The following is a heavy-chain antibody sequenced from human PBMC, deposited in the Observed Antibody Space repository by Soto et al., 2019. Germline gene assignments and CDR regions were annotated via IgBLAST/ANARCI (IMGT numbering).Heavy chain of an antibody. CDR3: SNGGLYYYDSSGYYTTLV. D-gene: IGHD3-22*01. J-gene: IGHJ3*01. CDR2: ISYDGSNK. V-gene: IGHV3-30*18. CDR1: GFTFSSYG. Sequence: GESLKISCAASGFTFSSYGMHWVRQAPGKGLEWVAVISYDGSNKYYADSVKGRFTISRDNSKNTLYLQMNSLRAEDTAVYYCSNGGLYYYDSSGYYTTLVWGQGTMVTVSS.